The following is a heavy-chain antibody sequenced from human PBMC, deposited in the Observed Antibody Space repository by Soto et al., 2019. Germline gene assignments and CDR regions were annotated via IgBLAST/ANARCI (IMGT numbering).Heavy chain of an antibody. J-gene: IGHJ3*02. CDR3: ASRYAMVRGAFDI. Sequence: GESLKISCNGSGYSFTSYWISWVRQMPGKGLEWMGRIDPSDSYTNYSPSFQGHVTISADKSISTAYLQWSSLKASDTAMYYCASRYAMVRGAFDIWGQGTMVTVS. V-gene: IGHV5-10-1*01. D-gene: IGHD5-18*01. CDR1: GYSFTSYW. CDR2: IDPSDSYT.